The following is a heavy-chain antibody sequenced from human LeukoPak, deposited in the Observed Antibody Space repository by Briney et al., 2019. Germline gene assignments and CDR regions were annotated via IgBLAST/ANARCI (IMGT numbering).Heavy chain of an antibody. J-gene: IGHJ4*02. V-gene: IGHV3-11*04. Sequence: GGSLRLSCATSGFSFSDYYMTWIRQAPGKGLEWISHIASSGTTTYYADSVEGRFTISRDNAKNSLYLQMNSLRAEDTAVYYCARVMWRIAASAAFDYWGQGTLVTVSS. CDR2: IASSGTTT. CDR3: ARVMWRIAASAAFDY. CDR1: GFSFSDYY. D-gene: IGHD6-6*01.